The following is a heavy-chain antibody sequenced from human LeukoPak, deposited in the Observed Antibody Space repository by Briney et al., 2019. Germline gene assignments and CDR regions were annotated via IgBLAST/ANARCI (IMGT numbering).Heavy chain of an antibody. D-gene: IGHD6-19*01. CDR3: ARQIGSGFCDY. V-gene: IGHV3-33*01. CDR1: GFTFSSHG. CDR2: IWYDGSNQ. J-gene: IGHJ4*02. Sequence: GGSLRLSCAASGFTFSSHGMHWVRQAPGKGLEWAAVIWYDGSNQHYSESVKGRFTISRDNSKRTLYLQMNSLRAEDTAVYYCARQIGSGFCDYWGRGTLVTVSS.